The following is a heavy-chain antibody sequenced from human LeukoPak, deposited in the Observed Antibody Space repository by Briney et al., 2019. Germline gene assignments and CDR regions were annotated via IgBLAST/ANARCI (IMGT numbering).Heavy chain of an antibody. V-gene: IGHV3-13*01. CDR3: ARGPPRGKYYYMDV. J-gene: IGHJ6*03. Sequence: GGSLRLSCAASGFTFGSFDMHWVRQPTGQGLEWVSTIGTASDTYYPGFVESRFTLSRDNAKNSLYLQMNSLTAGDTAVYYCARGPPRGKYYYMDVWGKGTTVTVSS. CDR2: IGTASDT. CDR1: GFTFGSFD. D-gene: IGHD1-1*01.